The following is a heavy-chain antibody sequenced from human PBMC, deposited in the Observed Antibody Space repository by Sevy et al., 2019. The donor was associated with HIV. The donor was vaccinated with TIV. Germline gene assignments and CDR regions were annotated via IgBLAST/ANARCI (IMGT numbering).Heavy chain of an antibody. Sequence: ASVKVSCEASGYTFINYGISWVRQAPGQGLEWMGWISAYNGNTDYALKFQGRVTMTTNASTSTAYMELRSLTSDDTAFYYCARMGDSGGYYGSDRWGQGTLVTVSS. J-gene: IGHJ5*02. V-gene: IGHV1-18*01. CDR2: ISAYNGNT. CDR1: GYTFINYG. CDR3: ARMGDSGGYYGSDR. D-gene: IGHD3-22*01.